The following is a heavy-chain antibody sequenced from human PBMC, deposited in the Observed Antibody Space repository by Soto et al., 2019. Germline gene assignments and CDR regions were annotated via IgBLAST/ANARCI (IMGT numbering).Heavy chain of an antibody. J-gene: IGHJ4*02. Sequence: PGGSLRLSCTASGFTFSSFAMSWVRQAPGKGLEWVSTISGSGRGTYYADSVKGRFTISRDSSKNTVYLQMNSLRAEDTAVYYCAKDKGIQLGNYCFDYWGQGTLVTVSS. D-gene: IGHD1-1*01. CDR1: GFTFSSFA. CDR2: ISGSGRGT. CDR3: AKDKGIQLGNYCFDY. V-gene: IGHV3-23*01.